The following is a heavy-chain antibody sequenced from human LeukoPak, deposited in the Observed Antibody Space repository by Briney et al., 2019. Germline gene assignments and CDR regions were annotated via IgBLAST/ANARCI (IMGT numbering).Heavy chain of an antibody. V-gene: IGHV4-34*01. CDR1: GGSFSGYY. D-gene: IGHD2-2*01. J-gene: IGHJ4*02. CDR2: INHSGST. CDR3: AREISQLLRSFDY. Sequence: SXXLSLTCAVYGGSFSGYYWSWIRQAPGKGVEGGGEINHSGSTNYNPSRKSGVTISVDTSKNQFSLKLSSVTAADTAVYYCAREISQLLRSFDYWGQGTLVTVSS.